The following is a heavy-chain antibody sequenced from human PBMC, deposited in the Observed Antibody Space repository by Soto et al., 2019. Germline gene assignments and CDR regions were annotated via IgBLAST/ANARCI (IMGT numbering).Heavy chain of an antibody. J-gene: IGHJ4*02. CDR1: GFRFSIYS. Sequence: EVQLAESGGGLVQPGGSLRLSCAASGFRFSIYSMNWVRQAPGKGLEWSAYITGDTNRIKYADSVKGRFTISRDNAKNSVYLQMNSLRDDDTAVYYCARSVEGHFDYWGQGTVVTVSS. CDR3: ARSVEGHFDY. D-gene: IGHD6-19*01. V-gene: IGHV3-48*02. CDR2: ITGDTNRI.